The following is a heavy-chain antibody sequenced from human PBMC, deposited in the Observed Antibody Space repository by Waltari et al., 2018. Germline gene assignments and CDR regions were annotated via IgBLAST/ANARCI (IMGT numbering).Heavy chain of an antibody. D-gene: IGHD3-22*01. V-gene: IGHV4-38-2*01. Sequence: QVQLQESGPGLVKPSETLSLTCAVSGSSISGGYYWGWIRQPPGKGREWIGTIYHSGGTYYNPSLKSRVTISVDTSKNQFSLKLSSVTAADTAVYYCARAQAAYYDSSGYYGSYFDYWGQGTLVTVSS. CDR3: ARAQAAYYDSSGYYGSYFDY. CDR1: GSSISGGYY. CDR2: IYHSGGT. J-gene: IGHJ4*02.